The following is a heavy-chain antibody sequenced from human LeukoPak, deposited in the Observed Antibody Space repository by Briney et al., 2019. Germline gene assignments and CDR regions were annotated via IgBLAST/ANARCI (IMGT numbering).Heavy chain of an antibody. D-gene: IGHD3-10*01. Sequence: GGSLRLSCAASGFTFSSYWMTWVRQAPGKGLEWVGNIRRDGSERYYVDSVKGRFTISRDNAKNSLYLQMNSLRAEDTAVYYCVRDQMVRGVMGYYYMDVWGKGTTVTVSS. V-gene: IGHV3-7*01. CDR3: VRDQMVRGVMGYYYMDV. CDR2: IRRDGSER. J-gene: IGHJ6*03. CDR1: GFTFSSYW.